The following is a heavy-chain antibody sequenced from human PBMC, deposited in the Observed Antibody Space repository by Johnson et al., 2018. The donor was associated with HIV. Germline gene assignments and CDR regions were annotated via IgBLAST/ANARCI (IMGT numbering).Heavy chain of an antibody. CDR1: GFTVSSNY. Sequence: VQLVESGGGLVQPGGSLRLSCAVSGFTVSSNYMSWVRQAPGKGLEWVSVIYSGGSTYYADSVKGRFTISRDNSKNTLYLQMNSLRAEDTAVYYCSISPEYSSSWFGAFDSWGQGTMVTVSS. CDR2: IYSGGST. V-gene: IGHV3-66*01. D-gene: IGHD6-13*01. CDR3: SISPEYSSSWFGAFDS. J-gene: IGHJ3*02.